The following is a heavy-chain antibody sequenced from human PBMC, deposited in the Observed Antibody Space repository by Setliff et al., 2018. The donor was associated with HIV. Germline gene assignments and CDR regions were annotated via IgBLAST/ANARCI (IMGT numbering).Heavy chain of an antibody. Sequence: PGGSLRLSCTVSGFTFGDYTMSWVRQAPGKGLEWLGFIRSKAYGGTTEYAASVKGRFTISRDDSKSIAYLQVHSLKTEDTAVYYCARAKFPDYWGQGTLVTVSS. CDR3: ARAKFPDY. J-gene: IGHJ4*02. CDR2: IRSKAYGGTT. D-gene: IGHD2-21*01. V-gene: IGHV3-49*04. CDR1: GFTFGDYT.